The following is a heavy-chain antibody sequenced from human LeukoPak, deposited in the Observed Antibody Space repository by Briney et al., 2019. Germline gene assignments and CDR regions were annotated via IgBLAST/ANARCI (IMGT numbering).Heavy chain of an antibody. Sequence: SETLSLTCTVSGGSISSYYWSWIRQPPGKGLEWIGYIYYSGSTNYNPSLKSRVTISVDTSKNQFSLKLSSVTAAGTAVYYCARRGSGYDYFDYWGQGTLVTVSS. CDR1: GGSISSYY. J-gene: IGHJ4*02. V-gene: IGHV4-59*08. CDR3: ARRGSGYDYFDY. D-gene: IGHD5-12*01. CDR2: IYYSGST.